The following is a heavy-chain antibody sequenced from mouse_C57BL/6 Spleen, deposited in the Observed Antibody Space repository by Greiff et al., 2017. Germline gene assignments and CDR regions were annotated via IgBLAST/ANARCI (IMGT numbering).Heavy chain of an antibody. CDR2: ISDGGSYT. CDR1: GFTFSSYA. CDR3: ARALYGTDV. Sequence: DVMLVESGGGLVKPGGSLKLSCAASGFTFSSYAMSWVRQTPEKRLEWVATISDGGSYTYYPDNVKGRFTISRDNAKNNLYLQMSHLKSEDTAMYYCARALYGTDVWGTGTTVTVSS. V-gene: IGHV5-4*03. D-gene: IGHD1-1*01. J-gene: IGHJ1*03.